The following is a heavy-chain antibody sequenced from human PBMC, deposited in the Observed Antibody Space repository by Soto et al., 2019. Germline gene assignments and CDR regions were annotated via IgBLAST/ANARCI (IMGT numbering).Heavy chain of an antibody. J-gene: IGHJ4*02. V-gene: IGHV3-30-3*01. CDR3: ARDTYDDYSNYFDY. CDR1: GFTFSSYA. D-gene: IGHD4-4*01. CDR2: ISYGGSNK. Sequence: XRFLRLYCAAPGFTFSSYAKHWVRQAPGKGLEWVAVISYGGSNKYYADSVKGRFTISRDNSKNTLYLQMNSLRAEDTAVYYCARDTYDDYSNYFDYWGQGTLVTVS.